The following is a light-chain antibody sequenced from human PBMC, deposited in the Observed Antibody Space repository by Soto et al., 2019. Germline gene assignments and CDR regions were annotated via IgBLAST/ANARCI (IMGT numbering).Light chain of an antibody. CDR3: QQYGSSPRT. J-gene: IGKJ1*01. V-gene: IGKV3-20*01. CDR1: QSVSSSY. Sequence: SELTQSPSTLSLSPGERATLSCRDSQSVSSSYLAWYQQKPGQAPRLLIYGASSRATGIPDRFSGSGSGTDFTLTISRLEPEDFAVYYCQQYGSSPRTFGQGTKVAIK. CDR2: GAS.